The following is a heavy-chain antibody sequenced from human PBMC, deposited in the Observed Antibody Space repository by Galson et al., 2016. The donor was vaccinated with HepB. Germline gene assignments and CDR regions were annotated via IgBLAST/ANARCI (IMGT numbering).Heavy chain of an antibody. CDR1: GGSISSSDW. V-gene: IGHV4-4*02. CDR2: IYHSGIT. J-gene: IGHJ4*02. D-gene: IGHD5-24*01. Sequence: SETLSLTCAVSGGSISSSDWWSWVRQPPGQGLEWIGQIYHSGITNYNPSLKSRVTISVDKSKNQFSLQLTSVTAADTAVYFCARAPYNDFVVDYWGQGTLVTVSS. CDR3: ARAPYNDFVVDY.